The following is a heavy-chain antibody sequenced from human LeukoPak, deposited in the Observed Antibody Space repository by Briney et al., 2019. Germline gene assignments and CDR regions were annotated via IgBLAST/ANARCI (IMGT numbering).Heavy chain of an antibody. D-gene: IGHD3-3*01. CDR3: ARHEWHYYYYMGV. V-gene: IGHV4-39*01. CDR2: IYYSGDT. CDR1: GGSISSSSYY. Sequence: SETLSLTCTVSGGSISSSSYYWGWIRQPPGKGLEWIGSIYYSGDTYYNPSLKSRRVTISVDTSKNQFSLRLSSVTAADTAVYYCARHEWHYYYYMGVWGKGSTVTVSS. J-gene: IGHJ6*03.